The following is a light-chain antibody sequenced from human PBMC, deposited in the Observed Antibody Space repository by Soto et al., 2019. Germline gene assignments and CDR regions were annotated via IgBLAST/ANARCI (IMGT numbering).Light chain of an antibody. CDR1: QSVTKW. V-gene: IGKV1-5*01. J-gene: IGKJ1*01. CDR2: DAS. Sequence: DIQMTQSPSTLSAYVGDRVTITCRASQSVTKWVAWYQQRPGQAPKILIWDASTLQRGVSSRFSGSGYGTEFTLSISSLQPDDFATYYCQHYNGHSTWSFGQGTKVDI. CDR3: QHYNGHSTWS.